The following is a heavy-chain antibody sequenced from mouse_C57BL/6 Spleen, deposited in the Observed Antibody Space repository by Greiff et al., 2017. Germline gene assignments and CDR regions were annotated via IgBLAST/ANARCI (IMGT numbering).Heavy chain of an antibody. CDR1: GYAFSSSW. CDR2: IYPGDGDT. D-gene: IGHD1-1*01. CDR3: ARAITTVVGDY. J-gene: IGHJ2*01. Sequence: QVQLKESGPELVKPGASVKISCKASGYAFSSSWMNWVKQRPGKGLEWIGRIYPGDGDTNYNGKFKGKATLTADKTSSTAYMQLSSLTSEDSAVCFCARAITTVVGDYWGQGTTLTVSS. V-gene: IGHV1-82*01.